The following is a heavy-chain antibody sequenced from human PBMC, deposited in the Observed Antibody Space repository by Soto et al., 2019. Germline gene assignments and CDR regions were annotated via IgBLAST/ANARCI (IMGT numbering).Heavy chain of an antibody. Sequence: GGSLRLSCAASGFTFSSYWMHWVRQAPGKGLVWVSRINSDGSSTSYADSVKGRFTISRDNAKNTLYLQMNSLRAEDTAVYYCAREKGFRSYGYSAPYYYYYYGMDVWGQGTTVTVSS. J-gene: IGHJ6*02. V-gene: IGHV3-74*01. CDR3: AREKGFRSYGYSAPYYYYYYGMDV. CDR1: GFTFSSYW. CDR2: INSDGSST. D-gene: IGHD5-18*01.